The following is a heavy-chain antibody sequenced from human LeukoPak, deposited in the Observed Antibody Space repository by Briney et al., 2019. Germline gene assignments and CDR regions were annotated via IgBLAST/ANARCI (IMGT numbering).Heavy chain of an antibody. CDR2: IYYSGST. CDR3: ARGSIAARNFDY. V-gene: IGHV4-39*07. Sequence: AETLSLTCTVSGGSISSSKYYWGWIRQPPGKGLEWIGSIYYSGSTYYNPSLKSRVTISVDTSKNQFSLKLSSVTAADTAVYYCARGSIAARNFDYWGQGTLVTVSS. J-gene: IGHJ4*02. CDR1: GGSISSSKYY. D-gene: IGHD6-6*01.